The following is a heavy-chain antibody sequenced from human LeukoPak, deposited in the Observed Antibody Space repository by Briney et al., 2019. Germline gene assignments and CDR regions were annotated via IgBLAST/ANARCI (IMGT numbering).Heavy chain of an antibody. CDR1: GGSFSGSY. Sequence: SETLSLTCAVYGGSFSGSYWSWIRQSPGKGLEWIGEINHSGSTNYNPSLKSRVTISVDTSKNQFSLKLCSVTAADTAVYYCASRLPSGSYSYWGQGTLVTVSS. V-gene: IGHV4-34*01. CDR3: ASRLPSGSYSY. CDR2: INHSGST. D-gene: IGHD1-26*01. J-gene: IGHJ4*02.